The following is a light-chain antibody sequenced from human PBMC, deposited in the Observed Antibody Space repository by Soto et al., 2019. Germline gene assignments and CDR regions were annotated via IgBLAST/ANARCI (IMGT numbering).Light chain of an antibody. CDR2: DVT. V-gene: IGLV2-11*01. CDR1: ISDVAGYNY. Sequence: QSALTQPRSVSGSPGQSVTISCTGTISDVAGYNYVSWYQHHPGKAPKLLISDVTKRPSWVPDRFSGSKSGSTASLTISELQAEDEADYYCSSYAGRNNLVFGGGTKVTVL. J-gene: IGLJ2*01. CDR3: SSYAGRNNLV.